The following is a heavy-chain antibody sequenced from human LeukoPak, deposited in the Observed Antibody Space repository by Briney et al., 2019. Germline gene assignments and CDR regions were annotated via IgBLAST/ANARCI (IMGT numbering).Heavy chain of an antibody. Sequence: GGSLRLSCAASGFPLRNYVMSWVRQAPGEGLEWVSGISISGGTTYCADSVKGRFTISRDNSKNTLYLQMNSLRAEDTAVYYCARGPTVSHDAFDIWGQGTMVTVSS. CDR2: ISISGGTT. D-gene: IGHD4-17*01. V-gene: IGHV3-23*01. J-gene: IGHJ3*02. CDR3: ARGPTVSHDAFDI. CDR1: GFPLRNYV.